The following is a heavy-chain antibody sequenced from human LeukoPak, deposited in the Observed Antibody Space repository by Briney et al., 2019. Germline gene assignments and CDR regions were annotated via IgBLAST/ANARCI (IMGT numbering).Heavy chain of an antibody. D-gene: IGHD3-16*01. J-gene: IGHJ4*02. CDR2: VNTDGSAT. Sequence: PGGSLRLSRAASGFTFSSNWMHWVRQAPGKGLVWVSYVNTDGSATTYADSVKGRFTISRDNAKNTLYLQMNSLRAEDTAVYYCARGGQGAVDYWGQGTLVTVSS. CDR1: GFTFSSNW. CDR3: ARGGQGAVDY. V-gene: IGHV3-74*01.